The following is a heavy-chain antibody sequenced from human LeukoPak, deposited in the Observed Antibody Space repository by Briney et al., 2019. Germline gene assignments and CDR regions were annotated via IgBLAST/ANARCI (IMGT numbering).Heavy chain of an antibody. V-gene: IGHV1-8*01. D-gene: IGHD4-17*01. CDR3: ARGQYGHYYYYYMDV. Sequence: ASVKVSCKASGYTFTSYDINWVRQATGQGLEWMGWMNPNSGNTGYAQKFQGRVTMTRNTSISTAYMELSSLRSEDTAVYYCARGQYGHYYYYYMDVWGKGTTVTISS. J-gene: IGHJ6*03. CDR1: GYTFTSYD. CDR2: MNPNSGNT.